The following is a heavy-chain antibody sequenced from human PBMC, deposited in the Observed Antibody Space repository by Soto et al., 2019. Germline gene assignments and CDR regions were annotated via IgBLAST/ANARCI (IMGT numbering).Heavy chain of an antibody. Sequence: EVQLVESGGGLVQPGGSLRLSCAASGFAFSDYEMNWVRQAPGKGLEWISYISSTASTIHYADSVKGRFTISRDNAKNSVYLQMNGLRAEDSAVYYGARAAGIMTRGFHGMDVWGQGTTVTVSS. V-gene: IGHV3-48*03. CDR2: ISSTASTI. J-gene: IGHJ6*02. CDR1: GFAFSDYE. D-gene: IGHD3-10*01. CDR3: ARAAGIMTRGFHGMDV.